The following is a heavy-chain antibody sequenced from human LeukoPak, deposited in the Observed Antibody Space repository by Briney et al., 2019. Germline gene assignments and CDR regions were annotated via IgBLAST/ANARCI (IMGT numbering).Heavy chain of an antibody. CDR3: AKGSGSIYYYYMDV. CDR1: GFTFDDYT. CDR2: ISWDGGST. V-gene: IGHV3-43*01. Sequence: PGGSLRLSCAASGFTFDDYTMHWVRQAPGKGLEWVSLISWDGGSTYYADSVKGRFTISRDNSKNSLYLQMNSLRTEDTALYYCAKGSGSIYYYYMDVWGKGTTVTVSS. D-gene: IGHD3-22*01. J-gene: IGHJ6*03.